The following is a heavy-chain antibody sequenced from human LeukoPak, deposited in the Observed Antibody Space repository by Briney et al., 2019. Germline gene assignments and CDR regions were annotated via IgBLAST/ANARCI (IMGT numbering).Heavy chain of an antibody. J-gene: IGHJ4*02. CDR1: GGSFSGYY. Sequence: PSETLSLTCAVYGGSFSGYYWSWIRQPPGKGLEWIGEINHSGSTNYNPSLKSRVNISVDTSKNQFSLKLSSVTAADTAVYYCARYSSSPPGGFDYWGQGTLVTVSS. D-gene: IGHD6-6*01. CDR2: INHSGST. CDR3: ARYSSSPPGGFDY. V-gene: IGHV4-34*01.